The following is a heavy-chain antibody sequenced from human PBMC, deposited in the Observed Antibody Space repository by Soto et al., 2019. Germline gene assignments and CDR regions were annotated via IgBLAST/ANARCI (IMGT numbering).Heavy chain of an antibody. CDR3: ARALAYSSSWPGLGAFDI. D-gene: IGHD6-6*01. J-gene: IGHJ3*02. V-gene: IGHV3-53*01. CDR1: GFTVSSNY. CDR2: IYSGGST. Sequence: EVQLVESGGGLIQPGGSLRLSCAASGFTVSSNYMSWVRQAPGKGLEWVSVIYSGGSTYYADSVKGRFTISRDNSKNTLYLQMHSLRAEDTAVYYCARALAYSSSWPGLGAFDIWGQGTMVTVSS.